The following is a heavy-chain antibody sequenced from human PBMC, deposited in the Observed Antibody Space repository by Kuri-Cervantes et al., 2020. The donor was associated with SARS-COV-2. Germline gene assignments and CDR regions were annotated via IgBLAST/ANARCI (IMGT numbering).Heavy chain of an antibody. CDR3: ARDIAVASGYYFDY. D-gene: IGHD6-19*01. CDR2: INHSGST. CDR1: GGSFSGYY. J-gene: IGHJ4*02. Sequence: GSLRLSCAVYGGSFSGYYWSWIRQPPGKGLEWIGEINHSGSTNYNPSLKSRVTISVDTSKNQFSLKLSSVTAADPAVYYCARDIAVASGYYFDYWGQGTLVTVSS. V-gene: IGHV4-34*01.